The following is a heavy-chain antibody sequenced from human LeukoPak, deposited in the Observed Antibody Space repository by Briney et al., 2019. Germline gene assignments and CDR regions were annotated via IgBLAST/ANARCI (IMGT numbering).Heavy chain of an antibody. Sequence: GGSLRLSCAASGFAFSTFWMHWVRQAPGKGLVWVSRINSDGSSTVFADSVKGRFTISRDNAKNTLYLQMNSLRADDTAVYYCARSEYSSTWYGDYYYYYMDVWGKGTTVTVSS. CDR3: ARSEYSSTWYGDYYYYYMDV. V-gene: IGHV3-74*01. CDR2: INSDGSST. J-gene: IGHJ6*03. D-gene: IGHD6-13*01. CDR1: GFAFSTFW.